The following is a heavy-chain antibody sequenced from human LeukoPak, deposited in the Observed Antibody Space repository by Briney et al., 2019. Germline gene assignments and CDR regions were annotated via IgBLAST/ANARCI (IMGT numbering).Heavy chain of an antibody. Sequence: SETLSLTCTVSGDSISSYYWNWIRQPPGMGLEWIGHIYNSGRTNYNPPLKSRVTISVDTSKNQFSLKLSSVTAADTAVYYCARDGSGTYFNWFDPWGQGTLVTVSS. CDR1: GDSISSYY. CDR3: ARDGSGTYFNWFDP. J-gene: IGHJ5*02. D-gene: IGHD1-26*01. V-gene: IGHV4-59*01. CDR2: IYNSGRT.